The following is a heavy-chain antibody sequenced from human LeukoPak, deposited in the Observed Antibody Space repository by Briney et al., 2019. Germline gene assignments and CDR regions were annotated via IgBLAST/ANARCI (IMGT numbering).Heavy chain of an antibody. CDR2: ISSSSTTI. CDR3: AKDPSPDCGGDCSFDC. CDR1: GFTLSSYN. Sequence: PGGSLRLSCAASGFTLSSYNMNWVRQAPGKGLEWVSYISSSSTTIYYADSVKGRFTISRDNSKNTLYLQMNSLRVEDTAIYYCAKDPSPDCGGDCSFDCWGQGTLVTVS. V-gene: IGHV3-48*01. D-gene: IGHD2-21*02. J-gene: IGHJ5*01.